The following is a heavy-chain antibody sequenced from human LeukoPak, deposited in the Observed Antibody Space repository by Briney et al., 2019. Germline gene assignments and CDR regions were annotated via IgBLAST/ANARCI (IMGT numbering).Heavy chain of an antibody. CDR1: GYTFTSYD. Sequence: ASVKVSWKASGYTFTSYDINWVRQATGQGLEWMGWMNPNGGNTGYAQKFQGRVTMTRNTSISTAYMELSSLRSEDTAVYYCARLHDYGDYFDYWGQGTLVTVSS. V-gene: IGHV1-8*01. CDR2: MNPNGGNT. CDR3: ARLHDYGDYFDY. D-gene: IGHD4-17*01. J-gene: IGHJ4*02.